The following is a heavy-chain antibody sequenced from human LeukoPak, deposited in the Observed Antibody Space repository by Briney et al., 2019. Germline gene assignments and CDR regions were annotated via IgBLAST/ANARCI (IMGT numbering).Heavy chain of an antibody. CDR2: IWYDGSNK. D-gene: IGHD2-2*01. Sequence: PGGSLRLSCASSVFTFSSYGMHWVRQAPGKGLEWVAVIWYDGSNKYYADSVKGRFTISRDNSKNTLYLQMNSLRAEDTAVYYCAKGRDIVVVPAAISYYFDYWGQGTLVTVSS. CDR3: AKGRDIVVVPAAISYYFDY. CDR1: VFTFSSYG. V-gene: IGHV3-33*06. J-gene: IGHJ4*02.